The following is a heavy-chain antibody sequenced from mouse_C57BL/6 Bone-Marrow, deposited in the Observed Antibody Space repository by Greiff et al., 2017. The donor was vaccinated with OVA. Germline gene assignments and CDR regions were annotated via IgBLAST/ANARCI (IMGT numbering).Heavy chain of an antibody. CDR3: ARRITTVVVDY. Sequence: QVQLQQPGAEPVKPGASVKMSCKASGYTFTSYWITWVKQRPGQGLEWIGDIYPGSGSTNYNEKFKSKATLTVDTSSSTAYMQLSSLTSEDSAVYYCARRITTVVVDYWGQGTSVTVSS. D-gene: IGHD1-1*01. CDR1: GYTFTSYW. CDR2: IYPGSGST. J-gene: IGHJ4*01. V-gene: IGHV1-55*01.